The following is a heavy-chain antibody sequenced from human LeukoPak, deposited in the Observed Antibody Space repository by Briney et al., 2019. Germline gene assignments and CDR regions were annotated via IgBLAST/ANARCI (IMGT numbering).Heavy chain of an antibody. Sequence: SETLSLTCAVSGYSISSGYYWGWIRQPPGKGLEWIGSTYHSGSTYYNPSLKSRVTISVDTSKNQFSLKLSSVTAADTAVYYCARGGLLDYGDYAAFDYWGQGTLVTVSS. J-gene: IGHJ4*02. CDR1: GYSISSGYY. CDR2: TYHSGST. V-gene: IGHV4-38-2*01. CDR3: ARGGLLDYGDYAAFDY. D-gene: IGHD4-17*01.